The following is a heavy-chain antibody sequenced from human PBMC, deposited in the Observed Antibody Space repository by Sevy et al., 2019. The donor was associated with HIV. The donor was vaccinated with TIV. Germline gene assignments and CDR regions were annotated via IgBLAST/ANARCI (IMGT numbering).Heavy chain of an antibody. J-gene: IGHJ4*02. V-gene: IGHV3-15*01. CDR3: TTDPGYSSGWYVGDYFDD. D-gene: IGHD6-19*01. CDR1: GFTFSNAW. Sequence: GESLKISCAASGFTFSNAWMSWVRQAPGKGLEWVGRIKSKTDGGTTDYAAPVKGRFTISRDDSKNTLYLQMNSLKTEDTAVYYCTTDPGYSSGWYVGDYFDDWGQGTLVTVSS. CDR2: IKSKTDGGTT.